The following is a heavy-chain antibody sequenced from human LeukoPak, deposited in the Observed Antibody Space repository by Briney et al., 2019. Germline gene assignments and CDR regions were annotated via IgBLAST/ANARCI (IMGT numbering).Heavy chain of an antibody. D-gene: IGHD4/OR15-4a*01. CDR3: RRLPPFAVLKARCAWFDP. CDR2: INHSGST. CDR1: GGSFSGYY. V-gene: IGHV4-34*01. J-gene: IGHJ5*02. Sequence: SETLSLTCAVYGGSFSGYYWSWIRQPPGKGLEWFGEINHSGSTNYNPSLKSRVTISVDTSKNQFSLKLSSVTAADTAVYYCRRLPPFAVLKARCAWFDPGGQGPLVTVSS.